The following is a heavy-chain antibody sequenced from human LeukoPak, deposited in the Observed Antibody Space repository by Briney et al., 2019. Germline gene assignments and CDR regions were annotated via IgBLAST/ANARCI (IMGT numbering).Heavy chain of an antibody. CDR1: GFTFIDAW. CDR2: IITKTDGGTT. V-gene: IGHV3-15*01. Sequence: GGSLRLSCAVSGFTFIDAWMNWVRQAPGKGLEWVGRIITKTDGGTTDYAAPVKGRFAISRDDSKNTLYLQMNSLKTEDTAVYYCTTSGTTTTRFVDYWGKGTLVSVSP. D-gene: IGHD1-1*01. J-gene: IGHJ4*02. CDR3: TTSGTTTTRFVDY.